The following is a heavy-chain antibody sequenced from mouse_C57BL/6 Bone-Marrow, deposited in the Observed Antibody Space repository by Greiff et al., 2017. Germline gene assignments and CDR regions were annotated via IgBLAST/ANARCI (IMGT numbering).Heavy chain of an antibody. D-gene: IGHD1-1*01. CDR2: IDPVNGDT. V-gene: IGHV14-4*01. CDR3: TTWDYGSSTYCDD. Sequence: VQLQHSGAELVRPGASVKLSCTASGFHIKDDYMHWVKQRPEQGLEWIGWIDPVNGDTEYASQFQCKATITAYTSSNTAYQQLSRLTSEDTAVYDSTTWDYGSSTYCDDWGQGTTLTVSA. CDR1: GFHIKDDY. J-gene: IGHJ2*01.